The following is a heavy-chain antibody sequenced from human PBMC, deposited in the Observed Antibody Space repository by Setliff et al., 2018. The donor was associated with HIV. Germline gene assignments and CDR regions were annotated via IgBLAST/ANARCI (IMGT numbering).Heavy chain of an antibody. J-gene: IGHJ4*02. CDR2: LGKSNSRM. V-gene: IGHV3-48*01. D-gene: IGHD1-1*01. Sequence: LSLSCTASGFTFRDYSMNWVRQAPGKGLEWVSYLGKSNSRMTYAGSVKGRFTISGDNAKNTLYLQMNSLTSEDTAVYYCARDLNWAFDYWGQGILVTVSS. CDR1: GFTFRDYS. CDR3: ARDLNWAFDY.